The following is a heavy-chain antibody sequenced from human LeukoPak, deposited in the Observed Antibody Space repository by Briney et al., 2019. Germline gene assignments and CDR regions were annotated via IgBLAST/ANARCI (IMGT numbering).Heavy chain of an antibody. Sequence: SVKVSCKTSGGTFSSYAISWVRQAPGQGLEWMGGIIPIFGTANYAQKFQGRVTITTDESTSTAYMELSSLRSEDTAVYYCARVSSDAYYDSSGYYYWGQGTLVTVSS. CDR2: IIPIFGTA. CDR1: GGTFSSYA. D-gene: IGHD3-22*01. V-gene: IGHV1-69*05. CDR3: ARVSSDAYYDSSGYYY. J-gene: IGHJ4*02.